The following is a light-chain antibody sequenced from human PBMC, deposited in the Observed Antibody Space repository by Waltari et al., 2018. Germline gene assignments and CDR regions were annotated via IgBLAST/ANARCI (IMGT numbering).Light chain of an antibody. Sequence: QSALTQPASVSGSPGQSITISCTGTSNDVGGYNYVSWYQQHPGKAPKLMIFDVNDRPSGVSNRFSGSKSGNTASLTTSGLQAEDEADYYCNSFTSSSTWVFGGGTKLTVL. J-gene: IGLJ3*02. CDR2: DVN. CDR1: SNDVGGYNY. CDR3: NSFTSSSTWV. V-gene: IGLV2-14*01.